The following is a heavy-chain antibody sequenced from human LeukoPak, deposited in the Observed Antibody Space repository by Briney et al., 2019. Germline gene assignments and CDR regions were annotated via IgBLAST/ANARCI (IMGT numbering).Heavy chain of an antibody. J-gene: IGHJ4*02. CDR2: ITSNEGST. D-gene: IGHD2-2*01. Sequence: GGSLRLSCSASGFTFSSYAMNWVRQAPGKGLEYVSAITSNEGSTYYADSVKGRFTISRDNSKNTLYLQMSSLRAEDTAVYYCVKGRCSGSSCYGGDYWGQGTLLTVPS. V-gene: IGHV3-64D*06. CDR3: VKGRCSGSSCYGGDY. CDR1: GFTFSSYA.